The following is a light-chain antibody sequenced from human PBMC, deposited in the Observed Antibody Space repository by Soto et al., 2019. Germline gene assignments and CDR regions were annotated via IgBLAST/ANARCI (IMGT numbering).Light chain of an antibody. J-gene: IGLJ1*01. V-gene: IGLV1-44*01. CDR2: YND. CDR3: AAWDDSLNGFYV. CDR1: SSNIGSNT. Sequence: QSVLTQPPSASGTPGQRVTISCSGSSSNIGSNTVNWYQQLPGTAPKLLIYYNDQRPSGVPDRFSGSKSGTSASLAISGLQSEDEADYYCAAWDDSLNGFYVFGTGTKGTVL.